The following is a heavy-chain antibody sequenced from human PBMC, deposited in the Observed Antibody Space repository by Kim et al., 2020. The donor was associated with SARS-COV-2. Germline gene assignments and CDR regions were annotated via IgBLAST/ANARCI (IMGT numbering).Heavy chain of an antibody. CDR3: ARDHVLRYFDYGGAGDY. D-gene: IGHD3-9*01. Sequence: VQGRFTISRDNSKNTLYLQMNSLRAEDTAVYYCARDHVLRYFDYGGAGDYWGQGTLVTVSS. J-gene: IGHJ4*02. V-gene: IGHV3-30*01.